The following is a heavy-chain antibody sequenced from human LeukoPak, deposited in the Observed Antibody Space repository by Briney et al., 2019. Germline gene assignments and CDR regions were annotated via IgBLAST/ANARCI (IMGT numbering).Heavy chain of an antibody. V-gene: IGHV1-18*04. Sequence: ASVKVSCKASGYTFTSYGISWVRQAPGQGLEWTGWTSAHNGNTNYAQKLQGRVTMTTDTSTSTGYMELRSLRSDDTAVYYCARERSDYYGSGSYTADYWGQGTLVTVSS. CDR2: TSAHNGNT. J-gene: IGHJ4*02. D-gene: IGHD3-10*01. CDR3: ARERSDYYGSGSYTADY. CDR1: GYTFTSYG.